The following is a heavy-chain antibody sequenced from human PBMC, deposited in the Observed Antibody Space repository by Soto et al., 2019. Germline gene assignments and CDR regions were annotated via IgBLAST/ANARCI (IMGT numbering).Heavy chain of an antibody. D-gene: IGHD2-21*01. CDR2: ITYSGST. CDR1: GGPLSSYDYY. CDR3: ARPAVASFVGAAMDV. V-gene: IGHV4-39*01. J-gene: IGHJ6*02. Sequence: SETLSLTCTVSGGPLSSYDYYWGWIRQPPGKGLEWIGSITYSGSTYSNPSLKSRVTISVDTSKNQFSLKVASVTAADSAVYYCARPAVASFVGAAMDVWGQGAT.